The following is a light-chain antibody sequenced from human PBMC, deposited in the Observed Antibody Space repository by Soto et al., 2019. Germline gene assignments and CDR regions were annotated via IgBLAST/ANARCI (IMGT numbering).Light chain of an antibody. Sequence: DIQMTQSPSSLSAFVGDRVTITCRTSQTIRSSLNWYQQKPGKAPKLLIFTASSLQSGVPSRFSGSGSGAVFPLTISRLLPEDFATYYCQQSNNTPFTFGPGTKVDIK. J-gene: IGKJ3*01. CDR1: QTIRSS. CDR2: TAS. CDR3: QQSNNTPFT. V-gene: IGKV1-39*01.